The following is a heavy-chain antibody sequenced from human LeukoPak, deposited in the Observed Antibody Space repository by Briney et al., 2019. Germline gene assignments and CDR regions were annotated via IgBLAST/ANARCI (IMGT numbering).Heavy chain of an antibody. CDR2: ITTGGPNT. V-gene: IGHV3-23*01. CDR3: ARVTKRIAVAGTLDY. CDR1: GFTFSSYT. Sequence: GGSLRLSCTASGFTFSSYTMSWVRQAPGKGLKWVSTITTGGPNTYYADSVKGRFTVSRDDSKNTLYLQMNSLRAEDTAVYYCARVTKRIAVAGTLDYWGQGTLVTVSS. J-gene: IGHJ4*02. D-gene: IGHD6-19*01.